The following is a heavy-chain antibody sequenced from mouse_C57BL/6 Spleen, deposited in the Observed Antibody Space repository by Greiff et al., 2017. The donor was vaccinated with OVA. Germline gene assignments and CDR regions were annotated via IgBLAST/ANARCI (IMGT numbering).Heavy chain of an antibody. CDR2: IDPSDSYT. J-gene: IGHJ2*01. D-gene: IGHD2-3*01. CDR3: AAGLLPYYFDY. CDR1: GYTFTSYW. Sequence: QVQLQQPGAELVKPGASVKLSCKASGYTFTSYWMQWVKQRPGQGLEWIGEIDPSDSYTNYNQKFKGKATLTVDTSSSTAYMQLSSLTSEDSAVYYCAAGLLPYYFDYWSQGTTLTVSS. V-gene: IGHV1-50*01.